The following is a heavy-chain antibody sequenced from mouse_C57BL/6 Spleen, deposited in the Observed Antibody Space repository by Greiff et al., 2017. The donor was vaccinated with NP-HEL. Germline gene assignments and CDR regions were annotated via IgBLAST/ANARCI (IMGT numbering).Heavy chain of an antibody. CDR1: GFTFSDYY. Sequence: EVMLVESEGGLVQPGSSMKLSCTASGFTFSDYYMAWVRQVPEKGLEWVANINYDGSSTYYLDSLKSRFIISRDNAKNILYLQMSSLKSEDTATYYCARESPYYFDYWGQGTTLTVSS. J-gene: IGHJ2*01. CDR3: ARESPYYFDY. V-gene: IGHV5-16*01. CDR2: INYDGSST. D-gene: IGHD3-3*01.